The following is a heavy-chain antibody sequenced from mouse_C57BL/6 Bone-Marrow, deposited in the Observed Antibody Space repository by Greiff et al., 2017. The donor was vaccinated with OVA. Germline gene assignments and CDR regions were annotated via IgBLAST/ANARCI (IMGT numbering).Heavy chain of an antibody. CDR3: AREGSYYGSSVAY. CDR1: GYTFTSYT. D-gene: IGHD1-1*01. V-gene: IGHV1-4*01. J-gene: IGHJ3*01. Sequence: VKLQESGAELARPGASVKMSCKASGYTFTSYTMHWVKQRPGQGLEWIGYINPSSGYTKYNQKFKDKATLTADKSSSPAYMQLSSLTSEDSAVYYCAREGSYYGSSVAYWGQGTLVTVSA. CDR2: INPSSGYT.